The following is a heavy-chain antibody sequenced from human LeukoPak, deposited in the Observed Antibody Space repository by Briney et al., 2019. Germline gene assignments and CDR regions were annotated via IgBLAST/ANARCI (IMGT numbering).Heavy chain of an antibody. CDR2: ISSSGSTI. CDR3: ARGPYSSGIGWEDYYYYMDV. D-gene: IGHD6-19*01. Sequence: GSLRLSCAASGFTFSDYYMSWIRQAPGKGLEWVSYISSSGSTIYYADSVKGRFTISRDNAKNSLYLQMNSLRAEDTAVYYCARGPYSSGIGWEDYYYYMDVWGRGTTVTVSS. J-gene: IGHJ6*03. V-gene: IGHV3-11*04. CDR1: GFTFSDYY.